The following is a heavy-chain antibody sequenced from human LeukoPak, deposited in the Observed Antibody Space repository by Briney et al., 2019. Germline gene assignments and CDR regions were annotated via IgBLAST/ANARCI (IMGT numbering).Heavy chain of an antibody. J-gene: IGHJ6*03. D-gene: IGHD6-13*01. CDR3: ARQGAAGKYYYYYMDV. V-gene: IGHV5-51*01. CDR2: IYPDDSNT. CDR1: GYIFPIYW. Sequence: GESLKISCQGSGYIFPIYWIGWVRPMPGQGLEWMGIIYPDDSNTIYGPSFQGQVTISADKSINTAYLEWSSLKASDTAIYYCARQGAAGKYYYYYMDVWGKGTTVTVSS.